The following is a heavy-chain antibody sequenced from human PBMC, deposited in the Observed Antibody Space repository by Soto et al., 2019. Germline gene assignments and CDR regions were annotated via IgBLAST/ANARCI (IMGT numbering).Heavy chain of an antibody. CDR1: GFSISSYY. CDR2: IYAPGST. J-gene: IGHJ4*01. V-gene: IGHV3-53*01. D-gene: IGHD1-7*01. Sequence: GGPLRLSCAASGFSISSYYLSWVRQAPGKGLEWVSTIYAPGSTNYADSVKGQFTISKDNSRNTVYLQMNRLRADDTAVYFCARGRGIGNSYFFDYWGHGALVTVSS. CDR3: ARGRGIGNSYFFDY.